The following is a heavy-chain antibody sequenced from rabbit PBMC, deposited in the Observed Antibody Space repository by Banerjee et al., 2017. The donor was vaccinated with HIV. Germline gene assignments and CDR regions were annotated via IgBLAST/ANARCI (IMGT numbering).Heavy chain of an antibody. Sequence: QEQVVESGGGLVKPGASLTLTCKASGFPFSNKAVMCWVRQAPGKGLEWIACINGITGKAVYASWAKGRFTFSRTSSTTVTLQMTSLTAADTATYFCARDTGSSFSSYGMDLWGQGTLVTVS. CDR2: INGITGKA. J-gene: IGHJ6*01. V-gene: IGHV1S45*01. D-gene: IGHD8-1*01. CDR3: ARDTGSSFSSYGMDL. CDR1: GFPFSNKAV.